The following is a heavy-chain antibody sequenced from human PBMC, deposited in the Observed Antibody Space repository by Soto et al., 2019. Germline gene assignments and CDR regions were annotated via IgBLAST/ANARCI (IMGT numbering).Heavy chain of an antibody. CDR3: AKGAWLDS. Sequence: GGSLRLSCAASGFTVSSSYMSWVRQVPGKGLEWVSVIFTGGDTYSADSVKGRFTMSRDSSKTTLYLQMNSLRAEDTALYYCAKGAWLDSWGQGSLVTVSS. V-gene: IGHV3-53*01. CDR2: IFTGGDT. J-gene: IGHJ4*02. CDR1: GFTVSSSY.